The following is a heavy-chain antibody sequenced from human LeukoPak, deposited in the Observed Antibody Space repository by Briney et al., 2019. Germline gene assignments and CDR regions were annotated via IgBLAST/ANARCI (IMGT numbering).Heavy chain of an antibody. CDR1: GFTFSSYA. D-gene: IGHD6-13*01. J-gene: IGHJ4*02. V-gene: IGHV3-64*01. CDR2: ISSNGGST. CDR3: ARQATRIAAAGTSIDY. Sequence: GGSLRLSCAASGFTFSSYAMHWVRQAPGKGLEYVSAISSNGGSTYYANSVKGRFTISRDNSKNTLYLQMGSLRAEDMAVYYCARQATRIAAAGTSIDYWGQRTLVTVSS.